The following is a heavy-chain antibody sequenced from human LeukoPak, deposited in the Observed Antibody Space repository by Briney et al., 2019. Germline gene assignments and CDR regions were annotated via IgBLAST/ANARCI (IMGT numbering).Heavy chain of an antibody. J-gene: IGHJ3*02. V-gene: IGHV3-23*01. Sequence: TGGSLRLSCAASGFTFSSYAMSWVRQAPGKGLEWVSAISGSGGSTYYADSVKGRFTISRDNSKNTLYLQMNSLRAEDTAVYYCAKDRDIVVVVAADAFDIWGQGTMVTVSS. CDR3: AKDRDIVVVVAADAFDI. D-gene: IGHD2-15*01. CDR2: ISGSGGST. CDR1: GFTFSSYA.